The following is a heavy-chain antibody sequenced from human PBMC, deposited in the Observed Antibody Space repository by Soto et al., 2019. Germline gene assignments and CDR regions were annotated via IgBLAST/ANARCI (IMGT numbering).Heavy chain of an antibody. D-gene: IGHD2-2*01. J-gene: IGHJ5*02. Sequence: QLQLQESGSGVVKPSQTLSLNCAVSDGSISSGGYSWRWIRQPPGKGLEWIGYIYHSGSTYYNPSLKSRVTISVDRSKTQFSLKLSSVTAADTAVYYCARVPDRWGQGTLVTVSS. CDR2: IYHSGST. V-gene: IGHV4-30-2*01. CDR3: ARVPDR. CDR1: DGSISSGGYS.